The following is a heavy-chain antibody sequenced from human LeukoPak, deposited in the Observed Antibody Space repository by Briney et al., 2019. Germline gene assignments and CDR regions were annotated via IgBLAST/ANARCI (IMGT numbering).Heavy chain of an antibody. V-gene: IGHV3-21*01. D-gene: IGHD5-24*01. Sequence: GGSLRLSCAASGFTFSSYTMNWVRQAPGKGLEWVSSISSSSTYINYADSVKGRFTISNAKNSLYLQMNSLRAEDTAVYYCARDLKGGWLQPAYWGQGTLVTVSS. CDR2: ISSSSTYI. J-gene: IGHJ4*02. CDR1: GFTFSSYT. CDR3: ARDLKGGWLQPAY.